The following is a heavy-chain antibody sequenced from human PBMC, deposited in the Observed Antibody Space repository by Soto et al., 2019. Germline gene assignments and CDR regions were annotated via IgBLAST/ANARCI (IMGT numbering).Heavy chain of an antibody. CDR1: GFTFSSYW. D-gene: IGHD3-22*01. J-gene: IGHJ4*02. CDR3: ARPRYDGSGTPFDH. Sequence: EVQLVESGGALVQPGGSLRLSCAASGFTFSSYWMHWVRQAPGKGLVWVSRINGDGSTTTYADSVKGRFIISRDNAKNMLYLQMNSLAAEDTAVYYCARPRYDGSGTPFDHWSQVTLVTVSS. CDR2: INGDGSTT. V-gene: IGHV3-74*01.